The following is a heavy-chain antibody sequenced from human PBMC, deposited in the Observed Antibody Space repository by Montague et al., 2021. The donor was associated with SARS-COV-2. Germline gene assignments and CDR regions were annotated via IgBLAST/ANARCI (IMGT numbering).Heavy chain of an antibody. J-gene: IGHJ5*02. CDR2: IYYSGST. D-gene: IGHD3-10*01. Sequence: SETGSLTCTVSGGSISSSSYYWGWIREPPGKGLEWIGSIYYSGSTYYNPSLKSRVTISVDTSKNQFSLKLSSVTAADTAVYYCARQGRISMVRLNWFDPWGQGTLVTVSS. CDR3: ARQGRISMVRLNWFDP. V-gene: IGHV4-39*01. CDR1: GGSISSSSYY.